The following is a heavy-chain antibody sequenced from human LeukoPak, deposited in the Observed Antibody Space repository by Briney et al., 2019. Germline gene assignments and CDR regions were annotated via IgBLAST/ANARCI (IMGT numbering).Heavy chain of an antibody. D-gene: IGHD2-2*02. J-gene: IGHJ5*02. CDR3: ARVVVVVPTTITRWFDP. V-gene: IGHV4-30-2*01. CDR2: IYHSGST. Sequence: SETLSLTCTVSGGSISSGGYYWSWIRQPPGKGLEWIGYIYHSGSTYYNPSLKSRVAISVARSRNQFSLKLSSVTAADSAVYYCARVVVVVPTTITRWFDPWGQGTLVTVSS. CDR1: GGSISSGGYY.